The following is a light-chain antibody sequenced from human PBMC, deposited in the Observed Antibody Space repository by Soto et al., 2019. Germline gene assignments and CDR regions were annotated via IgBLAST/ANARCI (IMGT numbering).Light chain of an antibody. CDR2: GAS. CDR3: QQYKNWLTWT. Sequence: EIVMTQSPVTLSVSPGERVTLSSRASQNVSSNLAWYQQKPGQAPRLLIYGASTRATGIPARFSGSGSGTEFTLTISSLQSEDFAVYYCQQYKNWLTWTFGQGTKVEIK. CDR1: QNVSSN. J-gene: IGKJ1*01. V-gene: IGKV3-15*01.